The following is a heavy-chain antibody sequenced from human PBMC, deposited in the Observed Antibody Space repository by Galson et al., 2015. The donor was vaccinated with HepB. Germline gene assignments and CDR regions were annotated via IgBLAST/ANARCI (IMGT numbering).Heavy chain of an antibody. Sequence: SLRLSCAASGFTFSNAWMSWVRQAPGKGLEWVGRIKSKTDGGTTDYAAPVKGRFTVSRDDSKNTLYLQMNSLKTEDTAVYYCTTGRYCSGGSCYSGAYWGQGTLVTVSS. V-gene: IGHV3-15*01. J-gene: IGHJ4*02. CDR3: TTGRYCSGGSCYSGAY. D-gene: IGHD2-15*01. CDR1: GFTFSNAW. CDR2: IKSKTDGGTT.